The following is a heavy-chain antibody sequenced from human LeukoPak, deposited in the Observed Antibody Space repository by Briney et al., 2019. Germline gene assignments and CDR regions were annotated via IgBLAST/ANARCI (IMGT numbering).Heavy chain of an antibody. Sequence: PGGSLRLSCVAAGFTFNTYGMHWVRQAPGKGLEWVAAIAYDGSNKYYAGSLRGRFTISRDNSKNTLYLQMNSLRVEDTAVYYCAKXDGYSSGWSPDYWGQGTLVTVSS. CDR1: GFTFNTYG. CDR2: IAYDGSNK. V-gene: IGHV3-30*18. CDR3: AKXDGYSSGWSPDY. D-gene: IGHD6-19*01. J-gene: IGHJ4*02.